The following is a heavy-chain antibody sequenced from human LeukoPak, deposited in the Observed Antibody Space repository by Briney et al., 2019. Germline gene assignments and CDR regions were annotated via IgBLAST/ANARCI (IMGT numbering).Heavy chain of an antibody. CDR2: MNQDGSAI. Sequence: GGSLRLSCAASGFTFSRHWMSWVRQAPGKGLERVAHMNQDGSAIYSIDSVKGRFTISRDNDKNSLYLHMSGLTVADTAVYYGARTVPGHPDDYFDFWGQGTLVTVSS. CDR1: GFTFSRHW. CDR3: ARTVPGHPDDYFDF. D-gene: IGHD6-19*01. V-gene: IGHV3-7*01. J-gene: IGHJ4*02.